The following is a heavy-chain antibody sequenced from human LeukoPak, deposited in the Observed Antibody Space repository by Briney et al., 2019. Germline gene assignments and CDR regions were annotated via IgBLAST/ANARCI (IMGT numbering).Heavy chain of an antibody. CDR2: IKPDGSEK. CDR1: GFTFSTYW. J-gene: IGHJ4*02. CDR3: ARGASY. Sequence: GRSLRLSFAVSGFTFSTYWMNWVRQAPGKGPEWVANIKPDGSEKFYVDSVKGRFTVSRDNAKNLLYLQMNSLRAEDTALYYCARGASYWGQGTLVTVSS. V-gene: IGHV3-7*04.